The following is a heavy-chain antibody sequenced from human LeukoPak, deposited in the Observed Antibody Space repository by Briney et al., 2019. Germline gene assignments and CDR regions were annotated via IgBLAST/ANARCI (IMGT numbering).Heavy chain of an antibody. CDR2: INPSGGST. CDR1: GYTFTSYY. J-gene: IGHJ6*02. V-gene: IGHV1-46*01. Sequence: ASVKVSCKASGYTFTSYYMHWVRQAPGQGLEWMGIINPSGGSTSYAQKFQGRVTMTRDTSTSTVYMELSSLRSEDTAVYYCARVKVVAAGNYYYGMDVWGQGTTVTVSS. D-gene: IGHD2-2*01. CDR3: ARVKVVAAGNYYYGMDV.